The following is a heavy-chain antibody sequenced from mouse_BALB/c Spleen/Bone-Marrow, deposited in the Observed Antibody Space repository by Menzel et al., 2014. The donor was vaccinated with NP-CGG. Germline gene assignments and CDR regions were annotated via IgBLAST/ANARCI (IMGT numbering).Heavy chain of an antibody. J-gene: IGHJ2*01. CDR3: TSWDY. CDR1: GYTFTSYW. V-gene: IGHV1S22*01. CDR2: IYPGSGST. Sequence: LQQSGSELVRPGASVKLSCKASGYTFTSYWMHWVKQRHGQGLEWIGNIYPGSGSTNYDEKFKSKGTLTVDTSSSTAYMRLSSLTSEDSAVYYCTSWDYWGQGTTLTVSS.